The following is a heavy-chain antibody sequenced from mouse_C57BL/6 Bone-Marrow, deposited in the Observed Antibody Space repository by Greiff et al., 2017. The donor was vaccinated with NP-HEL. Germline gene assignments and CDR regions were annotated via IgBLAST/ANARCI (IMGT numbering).Heavy chain of an antibody. Sequence: QVQLKESGAELVRPGTSVKLSCKASGYTFTSYWMHWVKQRPGQGLEWIGVIDPSDSYTNYNQKFKGKATLTVDTSSSTAYMQLSSLTSEDSAVYYCASLLLRLNYYAMDYWGQGTSVTVSS. CDR3: ASLLLRLNYYAMDY. CDR1: GYTFTSYW. CDR2: IDPSDSYT. J-gene: IGHJ4*01. D-gene: IGHD1-1*01. V-gene: IGHV1-59*01.